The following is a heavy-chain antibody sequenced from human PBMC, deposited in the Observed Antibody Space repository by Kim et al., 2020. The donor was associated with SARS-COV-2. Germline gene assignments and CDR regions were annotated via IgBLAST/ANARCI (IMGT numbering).Heavy chain of an antibody. CDR2: NEK. CDR3: GKGQHWFDP. V-gene: IGHV3-7*04. Sequence: NEKYEVDSVKGRFTISRDNAKNSLYLQMNSLRFEDMAVDYCGKGQHWFDPWGQGTLVTVSP. J-gene: IGHJ5*02.